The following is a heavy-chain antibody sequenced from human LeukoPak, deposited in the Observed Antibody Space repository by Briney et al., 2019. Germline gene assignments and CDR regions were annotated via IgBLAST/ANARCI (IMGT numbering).Heavy chain of an antibody. CDR3: AGNLSVPGPGWFDP. D-gene: IGHD3-16*01. Sequence: PSETLSLTCAVSGYSISSGYYRGWIRQPPGKGLEWIGSIYHSGSTNYNPSLKSRVTISVDTSKNQFSLNLNSVTAADTAMYYCAGNLSVPGPGWFDPWGQGTLVTVSS. CDR1: GYSISSGYY. CDR2: IYHSGST. V-gene: IGHV4-38-2*01. J-gene: IGHJ5*02.